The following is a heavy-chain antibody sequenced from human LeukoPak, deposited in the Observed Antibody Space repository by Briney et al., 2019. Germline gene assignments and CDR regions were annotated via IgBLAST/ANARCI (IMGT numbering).Heavy chain of an antibody. Sequence: GRSLRLSCAASGFTFSSYGMHWVRQAPGKGLEWVAVIWYDGSNKYYADSVKGRFTISRDNSKNTLYLQMNSLRAEDTAVCYCARADETSWIDYWGQGTLVTVSS. CDR3: ARADETSWIDY. CDR1: GFTFSSYG. J-gene: IGHJ4*02. CDR2: IWYDGSNK. V-gene: IGHV3-33*01. D-gene: IGHD2-2*01.